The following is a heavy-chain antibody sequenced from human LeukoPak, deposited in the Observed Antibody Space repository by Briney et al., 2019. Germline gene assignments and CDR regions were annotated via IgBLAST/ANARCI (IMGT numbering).Heavy chain of an antibody. CDR1: GLTFSSYG. V-gene: IGHV3-33*08. J-gene: IGHJ6*02. CDR2: IWYDGSNK. CDR3: ARGRWDTGGLHGMDV. Sequence: GGSLRLSCAASGLTFSSYGMHWVRQAPGKGLEWVAVIWYDGSNKYYADSVKGRFTISRDNSKNTLYLEGNNLRAEDTAVYCCARGRWDTGGLHGMDVWGQGTTVTVSS. D-gene: IGHD2-8*02.